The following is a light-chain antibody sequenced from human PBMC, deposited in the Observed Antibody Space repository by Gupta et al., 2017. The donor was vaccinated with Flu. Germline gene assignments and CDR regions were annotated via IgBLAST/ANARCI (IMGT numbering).Light chain of an antibody. CDR2: GAS. CDR1: QSVSTS. Sequence: EFVLPKSPATLLLSPGERATLSCRASQSVSTSLAWYQQKPGQAPRLLMYGASYRATGIPDRFSGRGSGTDFTLTISRLEPEDFAVYYCQHYGTSSDTFGPGTKVYIK. V-gene: IGKV3-20*01. J-gene: IGKJ3*01. CDR3: QHYGTSSDT.